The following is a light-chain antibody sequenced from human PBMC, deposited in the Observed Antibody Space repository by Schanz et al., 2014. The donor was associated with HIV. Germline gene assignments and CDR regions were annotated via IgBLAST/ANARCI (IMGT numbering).Light chain of an antibody. CDR3: HHYGDSRGT. Sequence: EIVMTQSPATLSVSPGERVTLSCRASQSVNTNLAWYQQKPGQSPRLLIYGASTRVTGVPGRFSGSGSGTDFTLTISRLEPDDFAVYYCHHYGDSRGTFGGGTEVDI. V-gene: IGKV3-15*01. J-gene: IGKJ4*02. CDR1: QSVNTN. CDR2: GAS.